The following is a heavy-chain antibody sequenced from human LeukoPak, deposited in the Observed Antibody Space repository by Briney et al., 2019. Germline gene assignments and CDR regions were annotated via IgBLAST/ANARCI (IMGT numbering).Heavy chain of an antibody. V-gene: IGHV4-39*01. CDR3: ASSSYGDYVDY. Sequence: TSETLSLTCTVSGGSISSSSYYWGWIRQPPGKGLEWIGSIYYSGSTYYNPSLKSRVTISVDTSKNQFSLKLSSVTAADTAVYYCASSSYGDYVDYWGQGTLVTVSS. CDR1: GGSISSSSYY. CDR2: IYYSGST. D-gene: IGHD4-17*01. J-gene: IGHJ4*02.